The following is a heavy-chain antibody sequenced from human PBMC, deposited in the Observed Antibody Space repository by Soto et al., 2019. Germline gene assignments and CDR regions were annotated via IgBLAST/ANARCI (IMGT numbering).Heavy chain of an antibody. D-gene: IGHD2-2*01. V-gene: IGHV1-69*12. CDR2: LIPIFGTA. CDR3: AKDRIVLVPAAYQGADGIDV. J-gene: IGHJ6*02. Sequence: QVQLVQSGAEVKKPGSSVKVSCKASGGTFSSYAISWVRQAPGQGLEWMGGLIPIFGTANYAQKFQGRVTITADESKSTAYMELSSLRSEDTAVYYCAKDRIVLVPAAYQGADGIDVWGQGTTVTVSS. CDR1: GGTFSSYA.